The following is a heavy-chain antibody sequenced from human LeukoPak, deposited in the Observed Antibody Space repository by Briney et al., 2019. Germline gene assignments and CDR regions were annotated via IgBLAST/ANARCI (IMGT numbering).Heavy chain of an antibody. Sequence: PSQTLSLTCTVSGGSISSGGYYWSWIRQHPGQGLEWIGYIYYSGSTYYNPSLKSRVTISVDTSKNQFSLKLSSVTAADTAVYYCARTVYCTNGVCYLFDYWGQGTLVTVSS. CDR3: ARTVYCTNGVCYLFDY. D-gene: IGHD2-8*01. CDR2: IYYSGST. CDR1: GGSISSGGYY. J-gene: IGHJ4*02. V-gene: IGHV4-31*03.